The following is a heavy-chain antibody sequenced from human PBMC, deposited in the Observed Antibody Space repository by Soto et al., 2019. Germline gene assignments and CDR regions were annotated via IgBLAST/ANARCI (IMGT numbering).Heavy chain of an antibody. CDR3: ARDRADILNPGWFDP. CDR2: INPSGGST. J-gene: IGHJ5*02. Sequence: VKVCSKAPGVGYASRYRCSVRQEPGQGLEWMGIINPSGGSTSYAQKFQGRVTMTRDTSTSTVYMELSSLRSEDTAVYYCARDRADILNPGWFDPWGQGTLVTVSS. V-gene: IGHV1-46*03. D-gene: IGHD3-9*01. CDR1: GVGYASRY.